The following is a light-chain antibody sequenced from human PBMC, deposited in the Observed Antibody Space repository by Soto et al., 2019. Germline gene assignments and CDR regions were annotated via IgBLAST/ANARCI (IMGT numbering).Light chain of an antibody. CDR2: KAS. CDR1: QNIRSR. V-gene: IGKV1-5*03. CDR3: QQYHIYSGT. Sequence: DFQMTQSPSTLSASVGDRVTITCRASQNIRSRLAWFQQKPGKAPNLLIYKASTLASGVPSRFSGSGSGTEFTLTINSLQPDDFATYYCQQYHIYSGTFGQGTKVEIK. J-gene: IGKJ1*01.